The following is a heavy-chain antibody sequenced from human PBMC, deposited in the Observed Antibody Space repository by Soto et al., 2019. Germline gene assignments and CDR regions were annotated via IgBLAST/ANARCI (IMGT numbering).Heavy chain of an antibody. CDR2: ISYDGSNK. V-gene: IGHV3-30-3*01. CDR3: ARDLYNSGWTDS. Sequence: QVQLVESGGGVVQPGRSLRLSCAASGFTFSSYAMHWVRQAPGKGLAWVAIISYDGSNKYYADSVKGRFTISRDNSNNTQCLQMNGLIAEDTAVYYCARDLYNSGWTDSWVQGTLLTISP. J-gene: IGHJ5*02. D-gene: IGHD6-19*01. CDR1: GFTFSSYA.